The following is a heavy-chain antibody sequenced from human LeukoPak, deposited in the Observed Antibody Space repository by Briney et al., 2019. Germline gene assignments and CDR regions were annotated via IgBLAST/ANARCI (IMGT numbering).Heavy chain of an antibody. CDR3: ARDNRAFDP. J-gene: IGHJ5*02. CDR2: ISSNGGST. CDR1: GFTVSSNS. V-gene: IGHV3-64*01. D-gene: IGHD3-16*02. Sequence: GGSLRLSCTVSGFTVSSNSMSWVRQAPGKGLEYVSVISSNGGSTNYATSVKGRFTISRDNSKNTVYLQMGSLRAEDTAMYYCARDNRAFDPWGQGTLVTVSS.